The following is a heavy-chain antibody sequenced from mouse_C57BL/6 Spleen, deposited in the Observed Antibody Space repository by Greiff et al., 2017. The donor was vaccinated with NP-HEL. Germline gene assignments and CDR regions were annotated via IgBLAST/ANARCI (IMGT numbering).Heavy chain of an antibody. CDR3: AVGGGSSYVDY. D-gene: IGHD1-1*01. V-gene: IGHV14-2*01. CDR1: GFNIKDYY. Sequence: VQLQQSGAELVKPGASVKLSCTASGFNIKDYYMHWVTQRTEQGLEWFGLIAPADGETKYAPKFQGKAIITADTSSNTAYLQLSSLTPEDTAVYYWAVGGGSSYVDYWGQGTTLTVAS. J-gene: IGHJ2*01. CDR2: IAPADGET.